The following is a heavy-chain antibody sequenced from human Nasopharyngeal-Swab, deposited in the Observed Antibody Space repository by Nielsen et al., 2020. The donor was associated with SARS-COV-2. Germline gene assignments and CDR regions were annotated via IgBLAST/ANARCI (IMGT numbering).Heavy chain of an antibody. J-gene: IGHJ6*01. CDR1: GFTFSAYW. CDR3: ARGGFQHAMDV. Sequence: GESLKISCAASGFTFSAYWMFWVRQVSGKGLVWVSRINNDGSSSNHAESVKGRFTISRDNAKNTLYLQMNSLRAEDTATYYCARGGFQHAMDVWGQGTPVTVSS. CDR2: INNDGSSS. D-gene: IGHD2-2*01. V-gene: IGHV3-74*01.